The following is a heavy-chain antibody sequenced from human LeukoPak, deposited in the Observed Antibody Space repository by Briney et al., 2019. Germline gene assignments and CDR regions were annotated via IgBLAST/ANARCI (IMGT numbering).Heavy chain of an antibody. CDR2: INSDGSST. J-gene: IGHJ5*02. Sequence: GGSLRLSCAASGFTFSSYWVHWVRQAPGEGLLWVSRINSDGSSTSYADSVKGRFTISRDNAKNTLYLQMNSLRAEDTAVYYCARVGLYSSGWYSDDWFDPWGQGTLVTVSS. CDR1: GFTFSSYW. CDR3: ARVGLYSSGWYSDDWFDP. D-gene: IGHD6-19*01. V-gene: IGHV3-74*01.